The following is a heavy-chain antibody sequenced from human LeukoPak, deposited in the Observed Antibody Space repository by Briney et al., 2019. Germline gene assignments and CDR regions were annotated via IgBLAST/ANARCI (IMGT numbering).Heavy chain of an antibody. Sequence: GGSLRPSCTGSGFTFSTYAMNWVRQAPGKGLEWVAVIFGNGDGANHADSVKGRFTISRVNSKNTLYLQMNSLRAEDTAVYYCAKDRIPDGFYSIDSWGQGALVTVSS. CDR1: GFTFSTYA. CDR2: IFGNGDGA. V-gene: IGHV3-23*01. CDR3: AKDRIPDGFYSIDS. J-gene: IGHJ4*02. D-gene: IGHD3-3*01.